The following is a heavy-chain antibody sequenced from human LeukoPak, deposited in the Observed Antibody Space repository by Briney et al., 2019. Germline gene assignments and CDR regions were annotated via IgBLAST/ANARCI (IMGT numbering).Heavy chain of an antibody. V-gene: IGHV4-39*07. CDR3: ARDYKYYSDNSGYLG. CDR1: GGSISSSSYY. Sequence: SETLSLTCTVSGGSISSSSYYWGWIRQPPGKGLEWIGSIYYSGSTYYNPSLKSRVTISVDTSKNQFSLKLSSVTAADTAVYYCARDYKYYSDNSGYLGWGQGTLVTVSS. D-gene: IGHD3-22*01. J-gene: IGHJ4*02. CDR2: IYYSGST.